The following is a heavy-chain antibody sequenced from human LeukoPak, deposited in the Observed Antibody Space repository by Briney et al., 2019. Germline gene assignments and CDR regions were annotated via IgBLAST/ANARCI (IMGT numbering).Heavy chain of an antibody. V-gene: IGHV1-2*02. CDR1: GDTFTDYY. Sequence: ASVKVSCKSSGDTFTDYYIHWVRQAPGQGLEWMGNVNPNSGGTNYAQKFQGRVTMTRDTSITTAYMELNSLRSDDTAVYYCVREGIGCTSKRFDHWGQGTLVTASS. J-gene: IGHJ4*02. D-gene: IGHD2-8*01. CDR2: VNPNSGGT. CDR3: VREGIGCTSKRFDH.